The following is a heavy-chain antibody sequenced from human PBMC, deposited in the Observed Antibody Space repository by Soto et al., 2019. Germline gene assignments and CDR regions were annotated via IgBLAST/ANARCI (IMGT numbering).Heavy chain of an antibody. CDR2: INSDASHT. Sequence: GGSLRLSCAASGFTFSTYWMHWIRQVPGKGLEWVSRINSDASHTYYADSVKGRFTISRDNAKNTLYLQMNSLRAEDTAVYYCARERYSSADYYGMDVWGQGTTVTVSS. CDR1: GFTFSTYW. V-gene: IGHV3-74*01. CDR3: ARERYSSADYYGMDV. J-gene: IGHJ6*02. D-gene: IGHD6-25*01.